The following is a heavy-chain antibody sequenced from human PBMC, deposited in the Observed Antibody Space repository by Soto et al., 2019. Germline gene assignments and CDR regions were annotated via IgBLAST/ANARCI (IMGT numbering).Heavy chain of an antibody. CDR2: IKSDGSST. CDR3: AIGGGDYNYCDH. D-gene: IGHD2-21*01. Sequence: EVQLVESGGGLVQPGGSLRPSCAASGFLFSTYWMFWVRQVPRKGLLWVSRIKSDGSSTSYADSVKGRFTISRDNTKNTPYLQMTSLRAEDTAVYYCAIGGGDYNYCDHWGQGILVTVSS. V-gene: IGHV3-74*01. J-gene: IGHJ4*02. CDR1: GFLFSTYW.